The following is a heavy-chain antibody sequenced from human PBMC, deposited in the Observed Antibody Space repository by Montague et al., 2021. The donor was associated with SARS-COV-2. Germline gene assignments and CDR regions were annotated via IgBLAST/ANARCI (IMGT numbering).Heavy chain of an antibody. CDR3: ARDARGGDFGGY. J-gene: IGHJ4*02. Sequence: SETLSLTCTVSGDSISSYYWSRIRQSPGKGLEWIGKIDFSGTTNYNPSLKSRVTISVDTSKNQFSLQLSSVTAADAAVYYCARDARGGDFGGYWGQGILVTVSS. D-gene: IGHD2-21*02. CDR2: IDFSGTT. CDR1: GDSISSYY. V-gene: IGHV4-59*01.